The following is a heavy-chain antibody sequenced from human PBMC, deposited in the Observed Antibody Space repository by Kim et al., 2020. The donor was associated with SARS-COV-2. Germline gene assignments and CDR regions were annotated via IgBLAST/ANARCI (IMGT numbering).Heavy chain of an antibody. V-gene: IGHV3-23*01. CDR3: AKAPSEYTSSWYVGGDY. Sequence: GGSLRLSCAASGFTFSSYAMSWVRQAPGKGLEWVSSISGSDGNSYYTDSVKGRFTISRDNSKHTLYLQMHNLRAEDTAIYYCAKAPSEYTSSWYVGGDYWGQGTLVTVSS. J-gene: IGHJ4*02. D-gene: IGHD6-13*01. CDR1: GFTFSSYA. CDR2: ISGSDGNS.